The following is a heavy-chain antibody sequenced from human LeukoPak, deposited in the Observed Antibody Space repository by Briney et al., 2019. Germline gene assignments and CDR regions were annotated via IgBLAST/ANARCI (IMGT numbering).Heavy chain of an antibody. J-gene: IGHJ5*02. CDR3: ARDARTAMVTSYNWFDP. D-gene: IGHD5-18*01. V-gene: IGHV1-69*13. Sequence: SVKVSCKASGGTFSSYAISWLRQAPGQGLEWMGGIIPIFGTANYAQKFQGRVTITADESTSTAYMELSSLRSEDTAVYYCARDARTAMVTSYNWFDPWGQGTLVTVSS. CDR2: IIPIFGTA. CDR1: GGTFSSYA.